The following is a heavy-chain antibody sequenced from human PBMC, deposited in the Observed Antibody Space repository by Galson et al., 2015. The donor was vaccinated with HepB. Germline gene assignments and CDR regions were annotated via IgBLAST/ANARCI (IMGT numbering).Heavy chain of an antibody. CDR1: GFTFSSYW. Sequence: SLRLSCAASGFTFSSYWMHWVRQAPGRGLVWVSRMNSEGSSTNYADSVKGRFTISRDNAKNTLYLQMNSLRAEDTAVYYCARDRYYYDRASASWVYYGMDVWGQGTTVTVSS. J-gene: IGHJ6*02. CDR2: MNSEGSST. D-gene: IGHD3-22*01. CDR3: ARDRYYYDRASASWVYYGMDV. V-gene: IGHV3-74*01.